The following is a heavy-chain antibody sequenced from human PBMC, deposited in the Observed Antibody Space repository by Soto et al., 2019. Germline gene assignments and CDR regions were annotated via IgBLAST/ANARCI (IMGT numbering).Heavy chain of an antibody. D-gene: IGHD2-2*01. Sequence: QVQLVETGGGVVQSGRSIRLSCTASGFTFSTYGMHWVRQAPGKGLEWLALIWHDGTDKYYAESVKGRFTISRDNSMNSIYLEVNSLRDEGTAVYYCVKDRWGGCCTISCQMFDYWGQGTPVSVST. CDR2: IWHDGTDK. CDR3: VKDRWGGCCTISCQMFDY. CDR1: GFTFSTYG. V-gene: IGHV3-33*06. J-gene: IGHJ4*02.